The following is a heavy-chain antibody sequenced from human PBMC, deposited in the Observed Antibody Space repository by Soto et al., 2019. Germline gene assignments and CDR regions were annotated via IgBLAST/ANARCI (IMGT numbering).Heavy chain of an antibody. V-gene: IGHV4-39*01. Sequence: PSETLSLTCTVSGGSISSSSYYWGWIRQPPGKGLEWIGSIYYSGSTYYNPSLKSRVTISVDTSKNQFSLKLSSVTAADTAVYYCARKPRADATYFDYWGQGTLVTVSS. CDR2: IYYSGST. CDR1: GGSISSSSYY. J-gene: IGHJ4*02. CDR3: ARKPRADATYFDY.